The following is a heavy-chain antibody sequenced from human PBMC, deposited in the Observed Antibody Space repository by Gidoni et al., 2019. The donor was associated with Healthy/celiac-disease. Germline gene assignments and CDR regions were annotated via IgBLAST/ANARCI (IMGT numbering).Heavy chain of an antibody. Sequence: DGGTTDYAAPVKGRFTISRDDSKNTLYLQMNSLKTEDTAVYYCTAPSYYDFWSGYYVYYGMDVWGQGTTVTVSS. CDR3: TAPSYYDFWSGYYVYYGMDV. D-gene: IGHD3-3*01. V-gene: IGHV3-15*01. J-gene: IGHJ6*02. CDR2: DGGTT.